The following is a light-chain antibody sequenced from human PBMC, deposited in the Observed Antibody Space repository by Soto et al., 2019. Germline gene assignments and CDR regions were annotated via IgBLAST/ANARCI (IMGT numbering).Light chain of an antibody. CDR1: QSVSTN. Sequence: TVLKQSPGTLSLSPGERAALSCRASQSVSTNLAWYQQKPGQPPRLLIYFASTRATAVPARFTAGGSGTEFTLTISSLQSDDLAVYYCQQYDKWPRTFGQGTLLEIK. CDR3: QQYDKWPRT. V-gene: IGKV3-15*01. CDR2: FAS. J-gene: IGKJ5*01.